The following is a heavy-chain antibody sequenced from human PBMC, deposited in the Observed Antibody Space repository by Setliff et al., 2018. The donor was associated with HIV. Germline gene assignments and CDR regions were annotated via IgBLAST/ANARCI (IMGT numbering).Heavy chain of an antibody. CDR3: ARERFLGAPFDY. D-gene: IGHD3-3*01. CDR2: VSSSGST. J-gene: IGHJ4*02. V-gene: IGHV4-59*05. CDR1: GGSISSYY. Sequence: PSETLSLTCTVSGGSISSYYCSWVRQPAGKGLEWIGSVSSSGSTYSNPSLKSRVTISVDTSKNQFSLRVSSVTAADTAVYYCARERFLGAPFDYWGQGTLVTVSS.